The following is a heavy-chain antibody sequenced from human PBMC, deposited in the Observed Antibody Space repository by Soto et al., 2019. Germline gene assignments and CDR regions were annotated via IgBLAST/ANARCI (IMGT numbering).Heavy chain of an antibody. V-gene: IGHV4-34*01. CDR2: INHSGST. Sequence: PSETLSLTCAVYGGSFSGYYWSWIRQPPGKGLEWIGEINHSGSTNYNPSLKSRVTISVDTSKNQFSLKLSSVTAADTAVYYCASLTYYDILTGSSRGELRDYRGQGTLVTVS. CDR1: GGSFSGYY. J-gene: IGHJ4*02. CDR3: ASLTYYDILTGSSRGELRDY. D-gene: IGHD3-9*01.